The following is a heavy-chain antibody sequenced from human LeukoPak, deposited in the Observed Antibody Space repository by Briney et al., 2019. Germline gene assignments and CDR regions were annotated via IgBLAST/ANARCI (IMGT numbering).Heavy chain of an antibody. J-gene: IGHJ4*02. CDR1: GFTFSSYS. CDR3: ARGRASDFDY. V-gene: IGHV3-21*01. CDR2: ISSSSSYI. Sequence: GGSLRLSCAAPGFTFSSYSMNWVRQAPGTGLEWSSSISSSSSYIYYADSVKGRFTISRDNAKNSLSLQMNSLRAEDTAVYYCARGRASDFDYWGQGTLVTVSS.